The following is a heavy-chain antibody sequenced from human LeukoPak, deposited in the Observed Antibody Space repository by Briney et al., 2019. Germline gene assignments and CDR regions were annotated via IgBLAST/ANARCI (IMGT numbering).Heavy chain of an antibody. J-gene: IGHJ4*02. Sequence: KPSETLSLTCAVYGGSFSGYFCSWIRQPPGKGLEWIGEISQSGSASSNPSPKGRVTISVDTSKNQFSLKLTSLTAADTAVYYCARGSVGDRLGHWGQGTLVTVSS. CDR3: ARGSVGDRLGH. CDR1: GGSFSGYF. D-gene: IGHD3-16*01. V-gene: IGHV4-34*01. CDR2: ISQSGSA.